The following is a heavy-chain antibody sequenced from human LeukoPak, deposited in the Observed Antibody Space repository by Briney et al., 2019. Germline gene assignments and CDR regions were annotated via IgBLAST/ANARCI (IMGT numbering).Heavy chain of an antibody. CDR1: GFSFSNHY. CDR2: INEDGSNK. CDR3: TRVIVAVPGYFDYFDF. D-gene: IGHD6-19*01. Sequence: PGGSLRLSCTASGFSFSNHYMRWIRQAPGKGPEWVANINEDGSNKWHLGSVKGRFTVSRDNARNSLYLQMNSLRVEDTAVYYCTRVIVAVPGYFDYFDFWGQGVLVTVSS. J-gene: IGHJ4*02. V-gene: IGHV3-7*01.